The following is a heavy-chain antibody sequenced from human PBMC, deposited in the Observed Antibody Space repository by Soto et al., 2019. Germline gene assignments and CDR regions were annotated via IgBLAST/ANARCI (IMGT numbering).Heavy chain of an antibody. CDR3: ARDLRYCISTSCPGPYGMDV. J-gene: IGHJ6*02. Sequence: SETLSLTCTVSGGSISSGDDYWSWIRQPPGKGLEWIGYIYYSGSTYYNPSLKSRVTISVDTSKNQFSLKLSSVTAADTAVYYCARDLRYCISTSCPGPYGMDVWGQGTTVTVSS. D-gene: IGHD2-2*01. CDR2: IYYSGST. V-gene: IGHV4-30-4*01. CDR1: GGSISSGDDY.